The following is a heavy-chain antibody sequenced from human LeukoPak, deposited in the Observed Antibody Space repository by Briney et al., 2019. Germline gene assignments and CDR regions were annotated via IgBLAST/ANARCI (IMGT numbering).Heavy chain of an antibody. CDR3: ARGVGGPRDGYNYRY. J-gene: IGHJ4*02. CDR2: IYSGGST. Sequence: GGSLRLSCAASGFTVSSNYMNWVRQAPGKGLEWVSVIYSGGSTYYADSVKGRFTISRDNSKNTLYLQMNSLRAEDTAVYYCARGVGGPRDGYNYRYWGQGTLVTVSS. D-gene: IGHD5-24*01. CDR1: GFTVSSNY. V-gene: IGHV3-66*01.